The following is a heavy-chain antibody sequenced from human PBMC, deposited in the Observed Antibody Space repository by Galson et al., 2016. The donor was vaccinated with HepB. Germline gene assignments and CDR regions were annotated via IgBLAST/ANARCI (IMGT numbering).Heavy chain of an antibody. V-gene: IGHV5-51*01. Sequence: QSGAEVKRPGESLKISCKASGYSFTTYWIGWVRQVPGKGLEWVGIIYPGDSDTRYSPSFQGQVTISADRSISTAYLQWSSLKASDTAVYYCIRSLGATDYWGQGTLVTVSS. CDR3: IRSLGATDY. CDR2: IYPGDSDT. CDR1: GYSFTTYW. J-gene: IGHJ4*02. D-gene: IGHD1-26*01.